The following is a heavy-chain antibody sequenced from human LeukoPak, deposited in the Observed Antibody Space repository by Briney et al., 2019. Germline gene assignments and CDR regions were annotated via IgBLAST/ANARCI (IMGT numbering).Heavy chain of an antibody. J-gene: IGHJ4*02. CDR3: ARDADWRGVFDY. V-gene: IGHV4-59*01. Sequence: SETLSLTCTVSGGSISSYYWSWIRRPPGKGLEWIGYIYYSGSTNYNPSLKSRVTISVDTSKNQFSLKLSSVTAADTAVYYCARDADWRGVFDYWGQGTLVTVSS. CDR2: IYYSGST. D-gene: IGHD3/OR15-3a*01. CDR1: GGSISSYY.